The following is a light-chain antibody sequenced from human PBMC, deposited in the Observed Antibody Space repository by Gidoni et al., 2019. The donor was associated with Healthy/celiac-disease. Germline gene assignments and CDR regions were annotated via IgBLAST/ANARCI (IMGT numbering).Light chain of an antibody. J-gene: IGLJ2*01. CDR1: KLGDKY. CDR2: QDS. CDR3: QAWDSSTER. V-gene: IGLV3-1*01. Sequence: SYALTQPPSVSVSPGQTASITCSGDKLGDKYACWYQQKPGQSPVLVIYQDSKRPSGIPERFSGSNSGNTATLTISGTQAMDEADYYCQAWDSSTERFGGGTKLTVL.